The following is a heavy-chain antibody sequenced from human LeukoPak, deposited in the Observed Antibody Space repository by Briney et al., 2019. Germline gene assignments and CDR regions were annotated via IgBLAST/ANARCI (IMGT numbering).Heavy chain of an antibody. J-gene: IGHJ4*02. CDR3: AKLLAYNSGGEAFDH. CDR2: IKQDGSEK. D-gene: IGHD1-20*01. V-gene: IGHV3-7*01. CDR1: GFTFSSYW. Sequence: GGSLRLSCAASGFTFSSYWMSWVRQAPGKGLEWVANIKQDGSEKYYVDSVKGRFSISRDNAKNSLYLKMNSLRAQETAVHYFAKLLAYNSGGEAFDHWGQGTLVTVSS.